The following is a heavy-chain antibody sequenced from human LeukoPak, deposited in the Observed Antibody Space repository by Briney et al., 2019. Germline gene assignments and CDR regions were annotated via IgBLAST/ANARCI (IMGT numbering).Heavy chain of an antibody. J-gene: IGHJ4*02. CDR3: ARGRRAAAGKGDY. CDR2: INHSGST. V-gene: IGHV4-34*01. CDR1: GGSFSGYY. D-gene: IGHD6-13*01. Sequence: PSESLSLTCAVYGGSFSGYYWSWIRLPPGKGLEWIGEINHSGSTNYNPSLKSRVTISVDTSKNQFSLKLSSVTAADTAVYYCARGRRAAAGKGDYWGQGTLVTVS.